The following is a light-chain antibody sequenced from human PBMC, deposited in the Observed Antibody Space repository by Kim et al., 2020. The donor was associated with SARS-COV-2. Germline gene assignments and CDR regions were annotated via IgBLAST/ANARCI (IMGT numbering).Light chain of an antibody. CDR2: DVS. CDR1: QSVGSY. CDR3: QQRSEWPLT. V-gene: IGKV3-11*01. J-gene: IGKJ4*01. Sequence: ENVLTQSPTTLSLSPGERATLSCRASQSVGSYLAWYQHKPGQVPRLLIYDVSNRATGIPARFSGSGSGTDFTLTISSLEPEDFAVYYCQQRSEWPLTFGGGTKVEIK.